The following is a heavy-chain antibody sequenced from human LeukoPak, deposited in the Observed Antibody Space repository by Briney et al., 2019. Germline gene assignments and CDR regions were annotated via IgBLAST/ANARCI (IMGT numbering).Heavy chain of an antibody. J-gene: IGHJ4*02. D-gene: IGHD4-23*01. CDR2: ISGSGGST. CDR1: GFTFSSYA. CDR3: ARASVVTSPFDY. Sequence: GSLRLSCAASGFTFSSYAMSWVRQAPGKGLEWVSAISGSGGSTYYADSVKGRFTISRDNAKNSLYLQMNTLRADDTAVYYCARASVVTSPFDYWGQGTLVTVSS. V-gene: IGHV3-23*01.